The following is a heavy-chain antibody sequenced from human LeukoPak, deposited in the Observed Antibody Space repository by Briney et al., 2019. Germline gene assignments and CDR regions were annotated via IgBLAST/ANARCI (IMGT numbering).Heavy chain of an antibody. J-gene: IGHJ5*02. D-gene: IGHD2-8*01. V-gene: IGHV1-2*02. Sequence: GASVKVSCKASGYTFTCYYMHWVRQAPGQGREGMGWINPNSGGRNYAQKFQGKVTLTIDTSIRTAYLPLSRLRSHHTAVYYCARDLIVLMVYASNWFDHWGQGTLVTVSS. CDR1: GYTFTCYY. CDR3: ARDLIVLMVYASNWFDH. CDR2: INPNSGGR.